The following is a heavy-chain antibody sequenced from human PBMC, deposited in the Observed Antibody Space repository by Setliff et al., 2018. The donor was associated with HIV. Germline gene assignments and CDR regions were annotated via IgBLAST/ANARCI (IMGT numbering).Heavy chain of an antibody. CDR3: AAFDSGRDV. D-gene: IGHD6-19*01. V-gene: IGHV4-39*01. Sequence: PSETLSLTCVVSGDSISRSRYYWGWIRQPPGKGLEWIGSFYYSGSTSYNPSLKSRVTISGDTSKNQVSLRLSSVTAADTGVYYCAAFDSGRDVWGQGTLVTVSS. CDR2: FYYSGST. J-gene: IGHJ4*02. CDR1: GDSISRSRYY.